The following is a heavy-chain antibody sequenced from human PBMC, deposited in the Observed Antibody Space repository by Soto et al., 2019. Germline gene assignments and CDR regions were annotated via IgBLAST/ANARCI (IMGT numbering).Heavy chain of an antibody. D-gene: IGHD1-26*01. Sequence: QVQLVQSGAEVKKPGSSVKVSCKASGGTFSSYTISWVRQAPGQGLEWMGRIIPILGIANYAQKFQGRVTITADKSTSTAYRELSSLRSEDTAVYYCARGEGGIVGATIASPYWGQGTLVTVSS. CDR3: ARGEGGIVGATIASPY. V-gene: IGHV1-69*02. CDR2: IIPILGIA. CDR1: GGTFSSYT. J-gene: IGHJ4*02.